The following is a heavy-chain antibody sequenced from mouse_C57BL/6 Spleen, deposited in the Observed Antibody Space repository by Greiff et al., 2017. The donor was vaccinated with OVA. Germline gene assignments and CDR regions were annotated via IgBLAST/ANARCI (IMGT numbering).Heavy chain of an antibody. CDR3: ASGDYYGSSLCYFGG. D-gene: IGHD1-1*01. CDR1: GYTFTSYW. Sequence: QVQLQQPGAELVKPGASVKLSCKASGYTFTSYWMQWVKQRPGQGLEWIGEIDPSDSYTNYNQKFKGKATLTVDTSSSTAYMQLISLTSVDSAVYDCASGDYYGSSLCYFGGRGTGATVTVSS. CDR2: IDPSDSYT. V-gene: IGHV1-50*01. J-gene: IGHJ1*03.